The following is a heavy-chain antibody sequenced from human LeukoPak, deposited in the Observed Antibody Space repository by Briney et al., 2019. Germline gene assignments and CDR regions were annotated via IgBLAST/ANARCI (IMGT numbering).Heavy chain of an antibody. D-gene: IGHD1-26*01. CDR3: AIVMGRCDWFDP. CDR2: FDPEDGKT. Sequence: GASVNVSCKVSGYTLTELSIHWVRQAPGKGLEWVGGFDPEDGKTIYTQKFQGRVTMTEDTSTDTAYMDLSSLRSEDTAVYYCAIVMGRCDWFDPWGQGTLVTVSS. J-gene: IGHJ5*02. V-gene: IGHV1-24*01. CDR1: GYTLTELS.